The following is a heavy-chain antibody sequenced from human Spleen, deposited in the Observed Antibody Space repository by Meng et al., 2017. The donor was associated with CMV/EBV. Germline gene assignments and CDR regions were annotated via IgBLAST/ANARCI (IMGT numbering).Heavy chain of an antibody. V-gene: IGHV4-31*03. D-gene: IGHD5-12*01. CDR2: IFYSGST. CDR3: ARDSGYGAVDY. Sequence: CPVSGGSISSGGYYWSWIRQHPVTGLEWIGYIFYSGSTYYNPSLKSRVIISVDTSKNQFSLKLSSVTAADTAVYYCARDSGYGAVDYWGQGTLVTVSS. CDR1: GGSISSGGYY. J-gene: IGHJ4*02.